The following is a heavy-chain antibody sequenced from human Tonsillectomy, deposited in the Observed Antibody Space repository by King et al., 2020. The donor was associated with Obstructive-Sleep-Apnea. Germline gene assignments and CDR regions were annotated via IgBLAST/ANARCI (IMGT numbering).Heavy chain of an antibody. J-gene: IGHJ4*02. Sequence: EVQLVESGGGLVQPGRSLRLSCAASGFNFDDYAMHWVRQAPGKGLEWVSGISWNSGSIGYADSVKGRFTISRDNAKNSLYLQMNSLRAEDTALYYCAKVPGYNSGWHPGGFDYWGQGTLVTVSS. CDR1: GFNFDDYA. V-gene: IGHV3-9*01. D-gene: IGHD6-19*01. CDR2: ISWNSGSI. CDR3: AKVPGYNSGWHPGGFDY.